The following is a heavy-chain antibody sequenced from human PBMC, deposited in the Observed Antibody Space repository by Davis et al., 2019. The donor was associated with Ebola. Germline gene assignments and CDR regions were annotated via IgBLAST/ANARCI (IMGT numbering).Heavy chain of an antibody. Sequence: GESLKISCKASGYSFTGYWIGWVRQLPGKGLEWMGIMYPGDPETKYNPSFEGHVTISADKPISTVYLQWSSLKASDTAMYYCTRSKDNVVEPVGFDSWGQGTLITVSS. CDR2: MYPGDPET. D-gene: IGHD3-16*02. V-gene: IGHV5-51*04. J-gene: IGHJ5*01. CDR1: GYSFTGYW. CDR3: TRSKDNVVEPVGFDS.